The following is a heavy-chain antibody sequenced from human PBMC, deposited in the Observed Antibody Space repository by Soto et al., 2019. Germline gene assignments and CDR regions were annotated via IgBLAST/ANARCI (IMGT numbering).Heavy chain of an antibody. Sequence: QVQLVQSGAEVKKPGSSVKVSCKASGGTFSSYTISWVRQAPGQGLEWMGRIIPILGIANYAQKFQGRVTITADKSTSTAYMELSSLRSEDTAVYYCARDRLTTYNWFDSWGQGTLVTVSS. CDR3: ARDRLTTYNWFDS. CDR2: IIPILGIA. D-gene: IGHD4-17*01. CDR1: GGTFSSYT. J-gene: IGHJ5*01. V-gene: IGHV1-69*08.